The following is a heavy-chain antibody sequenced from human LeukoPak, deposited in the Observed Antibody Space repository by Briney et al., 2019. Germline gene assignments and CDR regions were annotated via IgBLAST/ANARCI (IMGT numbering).Heavy chain of an antibody. J-gene: IGHJ6*02. CDR1: GGSISSYY. CDR2: IYYSGST. V-gene: IGHV4-59*01. D-gene: IGHD3-10*01. Sequence: SETLSLTCTLSGGSISSYYWSWVRPPPGKGLEWIWYIYYSGSTNYNPSLKSRVTISVDTSKNQFSLKLSSVSAADTAVYYCARGGYYYGSGSYYLYGMDVWGQGTTVTVSS. CDR3: ARGGYYYGSGSYYLYGMDV.